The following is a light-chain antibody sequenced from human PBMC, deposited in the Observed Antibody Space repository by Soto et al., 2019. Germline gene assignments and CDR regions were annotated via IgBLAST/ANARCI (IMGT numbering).Light chain of an antibody. J-gene: IGKJ2*01. CDR2: KAS. CDR3: HQYNTFPPYT. V-gene: IGKV1-5*03. CDR1: QSVTDW. Sequence: DIQMTQSPSTLSASVGDRVTLTRRASQSVTDWLAWYQQKPGEAPKVLIYKASNLESGVPSRFSGSGFGTEFTLTISSLQPDDSAVYYCHQYNTFPPYTFGQGTKLEI.